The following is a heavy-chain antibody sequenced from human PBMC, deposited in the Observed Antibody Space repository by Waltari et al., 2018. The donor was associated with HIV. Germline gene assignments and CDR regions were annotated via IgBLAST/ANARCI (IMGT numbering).Heavy chain of an antibody. CDR1: GGSISSYY. J-gene: IGHJ5*02. D-gene: IGHD1-26*01. Sequence: QVQLQESGPGLVKPSETLSLTCPVPGGSISSYYWSWIRQPPGKGLEWIGYIYYSGSTNYNPSLKSRVTISVDTSKNQFSLKLSSVTAADTAVYYCAAAGSWLPWFDPWGQGTLVTVSS. CDR3: AAAGSWLPWFDP. V-gene: IGHV4-59*01. CDR2: IYYSGST.